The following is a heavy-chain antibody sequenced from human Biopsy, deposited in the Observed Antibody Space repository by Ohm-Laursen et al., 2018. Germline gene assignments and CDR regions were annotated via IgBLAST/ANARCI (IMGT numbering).Heavy chain of an antibody. CDR3: ATKLTGYFHH. CDR1: GGTFSNYG. J-gene: IGHJ1*01. CDR2: NIPILGTG. Sequence: GASVKVSCNAPGGTFSNYGVNWVRQAPGQGLKWLGGNIPILGTGNYAQKFQDRVTVAVDTSTSTATMELRSLRSDDTAVYYCATKLTGYFHHWGQGTLVIVSS. V-gene: IGHV1-69*06. D-gene: IGHD3-9*01.